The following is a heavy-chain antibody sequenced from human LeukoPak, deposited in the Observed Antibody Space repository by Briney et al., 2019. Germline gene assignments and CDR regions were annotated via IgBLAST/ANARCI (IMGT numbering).Heavy chain of an antibody. Sequence: ASVKVSCKASGYTFTGYYMHWVRQAPGQGLEWMGWINPNSGGTNYAQKFQGRVTMTRDTSINTGYMELSRLRSDDTAVYYCARDWGHSDAFDIWGQGTMVTVSS. CDR3: ARDWGHSDAFDI. J-gene: IGHJ3*02. V-gene: IGHV1-2*02. CDR2: INPNSGGT. D-gene: IGHD3-16*01. CDR1: GYTFTGYY.